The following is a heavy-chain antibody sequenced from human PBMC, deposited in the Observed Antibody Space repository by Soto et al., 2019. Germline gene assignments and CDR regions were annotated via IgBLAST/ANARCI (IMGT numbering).Heavy chain of an antibody. D-gene: IGHD5-18*01. CDR3: AKDGGGYNYGYVMLDKYYYGMDV. CDR1: GFTFSTYA. CDR2: ISYDGANK. V-gene: IGHV3-30-3*01. J-gene: IGHJ6*02. Sequence: QVQLVESGGGVVQPGRSLRLSCAASGFTFSTYAIHWVRQAPGKGLEWVAVISYDGANKYYADSVRGRFTISRDNSKNTLFLQMSSLRAEDTAVYYCAKDGGGYNYGYVMLDKYYYGMDVWGQGNTVTVSS.